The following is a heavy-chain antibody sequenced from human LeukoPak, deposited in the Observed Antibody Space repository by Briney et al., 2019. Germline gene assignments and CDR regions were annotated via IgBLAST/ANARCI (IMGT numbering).Heavy chain of an antibody. V-gene: IGHV1-69*05. J-gene: IGHJ5*02. Sequence: VASVKVSCKASGGTFSSYAISWVRQAPGQGLEWMGGIIPIFGTANYAQKFQGRVTITTDESTSTAYMELSSLRSEDTAVYYCARASSWYQLLSRFDPWGQGTLVTVSS. CDR3: ARASSWYQLLSRFDP. D-gene: IGHD2-2*01. CDR2: IIPIFGTA. CDR1: GGTFSSYA.